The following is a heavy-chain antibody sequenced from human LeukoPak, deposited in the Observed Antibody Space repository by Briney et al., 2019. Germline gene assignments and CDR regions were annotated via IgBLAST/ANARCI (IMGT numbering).Heavy chain of an antibody. CDR2: ISHDGSNR. Sequence: GGSLRLSCAASGFTFSSYTMHWVRQAPGKGLEWVALISHDGSNRYYSDSVKGRSTISRDNSKSTLYLQMNSLRVEDTAVYYCARVGRVWQPLGYFFDYWGQGTLVTVSS. CDR1: GFTFSSYT. D-gene: IGHD5-12*01. CDR3: ARVGRVWQPLGYFFDY. J-gene: IGHJ4*02. V-gene: IGHV3-30*01.